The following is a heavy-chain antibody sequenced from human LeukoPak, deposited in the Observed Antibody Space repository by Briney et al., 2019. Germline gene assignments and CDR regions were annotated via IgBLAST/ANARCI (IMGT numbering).Heavy chain of an antibody. V-gene: IGHV1-69*13. J-gene: IGHJ4*02. Sequence: SVKVSCKASGGTFSSYAISWVRQAPGQGLEWMGGIIPIFGTANYAQKFQGRVTITADESTSTAYMELSSLRSEDTAVYYCAREAGGGYYFDYWGQGTLVTVSS. CDR3: AREAGGGYYFDY. D-gene: IGHD3-16*01. CDR1: GGTFSSYA. CDR2: IIPIFGTA.